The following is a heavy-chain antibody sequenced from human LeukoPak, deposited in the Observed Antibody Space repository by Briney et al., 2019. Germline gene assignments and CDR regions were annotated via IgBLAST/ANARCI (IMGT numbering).Heavy chain of an antibody. CDR1: GFTFSSYW. CDR3: ASRGWELLYRFDY. V-gene: IGHV3-7*01. Sequence: PGGSLRLSCAASGFTFSSYWMSWVRQAPGKGLEWVANIKQDGSEKYYVDSVKGRFTISRDNAKNSLYLQMNSLRAEDTAVYYCASRGWELLYRFDYWGQGTLVTVSS. CDR2: IKQDGSEK. D-gene: IGHD1-26*01. J-gene: IGHJ4*02.